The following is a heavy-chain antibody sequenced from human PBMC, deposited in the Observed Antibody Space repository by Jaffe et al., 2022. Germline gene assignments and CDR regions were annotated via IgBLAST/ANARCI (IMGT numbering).Heavy chain of an antibody. CDR3: AASPPVPHRYCTGGVCPPTTFDP. Sequence: QVQLVQSGSELKKPGASVKVSCKASGYTFTSYAMNWVRQAPGQGLEWMGWINTNTGNPTYAQGFTGRFVFSLDTSVSTAYLQISSLKAEDTAVYYCAASPPVPHRYCTGGVCPPTTFDPWGQGTLVTVSS. V-gene: IGHV7-4-1*02. CDR2: INTNTGNP. D-gene: IGHD2-8*02. J-gene: IGHJ5*02. CDR1: GYTFTSYA.